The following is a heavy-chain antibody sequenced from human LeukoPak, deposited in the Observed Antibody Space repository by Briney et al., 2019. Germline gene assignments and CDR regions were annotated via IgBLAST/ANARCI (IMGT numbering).Heavy chain of an antibody. J-gene: IGHJ4*02. CDR1: GFTFSSYA. CDR2: ISGSGGST. D-gene: IGHD3-22*01. Sequence: GGSLRLSCAASGFTFSSYAMSWVRQAPGKGLEWVSAISGSGGSTYYADSVKGRFTISRDNSKNTLYLQMNSLRAEDTAVYYCAKGRPDWSITMIVVLLDYWGQGTLVTVSS. CDR3: AKGRPDWSITMIVVLLDY. V-gene: IGHV3-23*01.